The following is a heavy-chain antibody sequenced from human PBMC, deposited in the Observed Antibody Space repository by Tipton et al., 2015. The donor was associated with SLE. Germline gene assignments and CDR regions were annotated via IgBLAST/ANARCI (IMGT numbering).Heavy chain of an antibody. CDR1: GGTFSSYA. CDR2: IIPIFGTA. J-gene: IGHJ6*02. D-gene: IGHD3-3*01. Sequence: QSGAEVKKPGSSVKVSCKASGGTFSSYAISWVRQAPGQGLEWMGGIIPIFGTAKYAQKFQGRVTITADESTSTAYMELSSLTSEDTAVYYCAGGLWGGYLYYYGMDVWGQGTAVTASS. CDR3: AGGLWGGYLYYYGMDV. V-gene: IGHV1-69*01.